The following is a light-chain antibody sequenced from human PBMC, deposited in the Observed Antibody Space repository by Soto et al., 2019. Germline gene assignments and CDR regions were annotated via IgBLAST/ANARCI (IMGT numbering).Light chain of an antibody. J-gene: IGLJ2*01. V-gene: IGLV1-51*01. CDR3: GTWDSTLSAFL. CDR2: DNN. CDR1: ISNIWKNS. Sequence: SIPNPRPSVCAAPGQIFTISCSGSISNIWKNSVSWYQHFPETATKLLIHDNNKRPSGIPDRFYASKSGTSATLGITGLQTGDEADYYCGTWDSTLSAFLFGAGTTVTV.